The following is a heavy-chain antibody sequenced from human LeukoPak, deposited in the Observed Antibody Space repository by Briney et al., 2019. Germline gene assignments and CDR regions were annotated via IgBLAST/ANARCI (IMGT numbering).Heavy chain of an antibody. D-gene: IGHD3-10*01. V-gene: IGHV3-53*04. CDR1: GFTVSSNY. CDR2: IYSGGSK. CDR3: ARDRAKGYYGSGSYGD. J-gene: IGHJ4*02. Sequence: GGSLRLSCAASGFTVSSNYMSWVRQAPGRGLQWVSVIYSGGSKYYADSVKGRFTISRHNSKNTLYLQMSNLRAEDTAVYYCARDRAKGYYGSGSYGDWGQGTLVTVSS.